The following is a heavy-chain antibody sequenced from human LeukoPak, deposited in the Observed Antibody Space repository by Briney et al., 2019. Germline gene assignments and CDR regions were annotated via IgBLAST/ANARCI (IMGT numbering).Heavy chain of an antibody. D-gene: IGHD6-13*01. CDR3: ARLCDGSSTWYWYYDMDV. V-gene: IGHV4-39*01. J-gene: IGHJ6*02. CDR1: GGSISGSSYH. CDR2: FYNSGTT. Sequence: SETLSLTCAVSGGSISGSSYHWGWIRQPPGKGLEWIGSFYNSGTTYYNPSLKSRVTISVDTSKNQFSLRVNSVTAADAAVYYCARLCDGSSTWYWYYDMDVWGQGTTVTVSS.